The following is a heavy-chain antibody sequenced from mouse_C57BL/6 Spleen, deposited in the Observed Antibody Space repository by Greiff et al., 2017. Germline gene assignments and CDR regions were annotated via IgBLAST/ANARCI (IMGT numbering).Heavy chain of an antibody. V-gene: IGHV14-2*01. D-gene: IGHD1-1*01. CDR1: GFNIKDYY. CDR2: IDPEDGET. CDR3: ARDYSSSFYWYFDV. Sequence: VQLQQSGAELVKPGASVKLSCTASGFNIKDYYMHWVKQRPEQGLEWIGRIDPEDGETKYAPKFQGKATLTADTSSNTAYLQLSSLTSEETAVYYCARDYSSSFYWYFDVWGTGTTVTVAS. J-gene: IGHJ1*03.